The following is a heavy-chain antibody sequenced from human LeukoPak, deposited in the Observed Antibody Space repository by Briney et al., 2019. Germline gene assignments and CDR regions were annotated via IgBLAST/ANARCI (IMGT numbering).Heavy chain of an antibody. D-gene: IGHD3-10*01. V-gene: IGHV1-69*13. J-gene: IGHJ4*02. CDR1: GGTFSSYA. CDR2: IIPIFGTA. Sequence: GASVKVSCKASGGTFSSYAISWVRQAPGQGLEWMGGIIPIFGTANYAQKFQGRVTITADESTSTAYMELSSLRSEDTAVYYCAKTRGSGSYYDYWGQGTLVTVSS. CDR3: AKTRGSGSYYDY.